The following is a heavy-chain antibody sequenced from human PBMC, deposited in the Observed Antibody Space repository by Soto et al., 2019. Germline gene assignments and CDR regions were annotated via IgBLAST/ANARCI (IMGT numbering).Heavy chain of an antibody. CDR1: GGYLSIYY. CDR2: IYYSGST. V-gene: IGHV4-59*01. D-gene: IGHD2-2*01. CDR3: ARARYCSSTSCLSGYYGMDV. Sequence: SGTLALTCAISGGYLSIYYWGLIVQPPGKGLEWIGYIYYSGSTNYNPSLKSRVTISVDTSKNQFSLKLSSVTAADTAVYYCARARYCSSTSCLSGYYGMDVWGQGTTVTVSS. J-gene: IGHJ6*02.